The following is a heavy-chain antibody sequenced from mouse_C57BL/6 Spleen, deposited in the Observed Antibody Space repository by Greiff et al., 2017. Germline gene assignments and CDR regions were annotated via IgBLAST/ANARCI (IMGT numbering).Heavy chain of an antibody. Sequence: EVKLQESGPGLVKPSQSLSLTCSVTGYSITSGYYWNWIRQFPGNKLEWMGYISYDGSYNYNPSLKNRISITRDTSKNQFFLKLNSVTTEDTATYYCARRTMITTDWYFDVWGTGTTVTVSS. CDR3: ARRTMITTDWYFDV. CDR1: GYSITSGYY. CDR2: ISYDGSY. J-gene: IGHJ1*03. D-gene: IGHD2-4*01. V-gene: IGHV3-6*01.